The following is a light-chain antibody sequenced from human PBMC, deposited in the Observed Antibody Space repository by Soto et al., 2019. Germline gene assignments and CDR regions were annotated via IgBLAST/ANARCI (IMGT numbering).Light chain of an antibody. CDR3: QEYNNYWT. CDR1: QSISRG. Sequence: EIRRTQSPFTVSASVVDRVTITCRASQSISRGLAWYQQKPGRAPKVLIWDATSLQRGVPSRFSGSGPGTEFTHTISSLHPDDFAAHYCQEYNNYWTFGQGAKVDIK. CDR2: DAT. J-gene: IGKJ1*01. V-gene: IGKV1-5*01.